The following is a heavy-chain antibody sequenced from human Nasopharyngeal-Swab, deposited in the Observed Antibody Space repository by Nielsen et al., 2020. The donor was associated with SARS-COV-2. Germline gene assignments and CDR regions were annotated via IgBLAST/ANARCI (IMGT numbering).Heavy chain of an antibody. J-gene: IGHJ4*02. CDR2: IDYRRRT. CDR1: GGSVSDTDYF. D-gene: IGHD1-26*01. V-gene: IGHV4-39*01. Sequence: GSLRLSCTVSGGSVSDTDYFWGWIRQPPVTGLEWIGNIDYRRRTFYNPSVKSRVSISVDMSKNQFSLNLHSVTAADTGVYYCASYYVGVDGQKRFDDWGQGTLVTVSS. CDR3: ASYYVGVDGQKRFDD.